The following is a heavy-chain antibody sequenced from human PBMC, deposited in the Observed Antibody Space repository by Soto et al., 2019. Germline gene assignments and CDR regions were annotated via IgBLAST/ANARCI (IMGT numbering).Heavy chain of an antibody. CDR1: GDSIISSDFY. V-gene: IGHV4-39*01. Sequence: SETLSLTCTVSGDSIISSDFYWGWVRQPPGKGLEWIGSIFYLGSSYYNPSLKSRVTMSVDTSKNQFSLRLRSVTAADTALYFCARNYLDLRKNNWFDPWGQGIMVTVSS. CDR3: ARNYLDLRKNNWFDP. D-gene: IGHD1-7*01. J-gene: IGHJ5*02. CDR2: IFYLGSS.